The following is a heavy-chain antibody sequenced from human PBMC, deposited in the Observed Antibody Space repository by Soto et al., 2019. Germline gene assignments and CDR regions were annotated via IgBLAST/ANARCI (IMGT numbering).Heavy chain of an antibody. J-gene: IGHJ4*02. V-gene: IGHV1-18*01. Sequence: QVHLVQCGAEVKKPGASVKVSCKTSGYTCTSYGISWVRQAHGQGLEWMGWISTYNANTNYAQKLQGRVTMTTDTSSSTAYMELRSLRSDDTAVYYCGRASGSYYNSPFDYWGQGTLVTVSS. CDR1: GYTCTSYG. CDR2: ISTYNANT. D-gene: IGHD3-10*01. CDR3: GRASGSYYNSPFDY.